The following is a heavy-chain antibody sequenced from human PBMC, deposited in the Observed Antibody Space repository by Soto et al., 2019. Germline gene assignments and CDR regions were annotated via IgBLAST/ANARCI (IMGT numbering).Heavy chain of an antibody. D-gene: IGHD3-22*01. V-gene: IGHV1-18*01. CDR3: ARDERFYDDYGMDV. Sequence: ASVKVSCKASGYSFTSYGISWVRQAPGQGLEWMGWISAYNGNTNYAQKLQGRVTMTTDTSTSTAYMELRSLRSDDTAVYYCARDERFYDDYGMDVWGQGTTVTVSS. CDR1: GYSFTSYG. CDR2: ISAYNGNT. J-gene: IGHJ6*02.